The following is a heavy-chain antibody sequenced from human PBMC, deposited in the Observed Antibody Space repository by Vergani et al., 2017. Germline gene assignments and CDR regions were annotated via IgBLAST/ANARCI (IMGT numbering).Heavy chain of an antibody. CDR1: GFTFSSYG. CDR3: AKVGTRTETDYYYYYMDV. J-gene: IGHJ6*03. V-gene: IGHV3-30*18. Sequence: QVQLVESGGGVVQPGRSLSLSCAASGFTFSSYGMHWVRQAPGKGLEWVAVISYDGSNKYYADSVKGRFTISRDNSKNTLYLQMNSLRAEDTAVYYCAKVGTRTETDYYYYYMDVWGKGTTVTVSS. CDR2: ISYDGSNK. D-gene: IGHD1-7*01.